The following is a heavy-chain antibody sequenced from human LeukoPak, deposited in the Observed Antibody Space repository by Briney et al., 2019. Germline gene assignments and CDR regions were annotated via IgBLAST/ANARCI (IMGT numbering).Heavy chain of an antibody. CDR3: ARGLPGHTSSMGY. Sequence: GGSLRLSCAVSGLTFSSYSMNWVRQAPGKGLEWVASVSPSSSYIYYADSVKGRFTISRDNSKNTLYLQMNSLRAEDTAVYYCARGLPGHTSSMGYWGQGILVTVSS. CDR1: GLTFSSYS. D-gene: IGHD6-6*01. V-gene: IGHV3-21*01. CDR2: VSPSSSYI. J-gene: IGHJ4*02.